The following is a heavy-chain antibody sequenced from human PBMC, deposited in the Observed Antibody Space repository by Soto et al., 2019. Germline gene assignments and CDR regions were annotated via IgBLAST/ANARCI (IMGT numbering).Heavy chain of an antibody. CDR2: INWNGGST. CDR3: ARVPSGGRVIGAFDI. V-gene: IGHV3-20*01. CDR1: GFTFDDYG. J-gene: IGHJ3*02. D-gene: IGHD2-15*01. Sequence: GGSLRLSCAASGFTFDDYGMSWVRQAPGKGLEWVSGINWNGGSTGYADSVKGRFTISRDNAKNSLYLQMNSLRAEDTALYHCARVPSGGRVIGAFDIWGQGTMVTVSS.